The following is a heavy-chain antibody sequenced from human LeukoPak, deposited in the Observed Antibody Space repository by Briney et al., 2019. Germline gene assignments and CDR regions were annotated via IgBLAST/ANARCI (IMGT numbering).Heavy chain of an antibody. J-gene: IGHJ3*01. CDR3: AGGYAFDV. CDR1: GDSVSNNNGA. V-gene: IGHV6-1*01. Sequence: SQTLSLTCTISGDSVSNNNGAWNWIRQSPSRGLEWLGRTYYRSQWYNDYARSVMSRISVDPDTSKNQFSLHLSSVTPDDTAVYYCAGGYAFDVWGQGTMVTVSS. CDR2: TYYRSQWYN.